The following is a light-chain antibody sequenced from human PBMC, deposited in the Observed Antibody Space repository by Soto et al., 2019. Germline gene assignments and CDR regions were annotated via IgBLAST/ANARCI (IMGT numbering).Light chain of an antibody. CDR2: RAS. Sequence: EIVMTQSPATLSVSPGERATLSCRASQSVSSNLAWYQQKPGQAPRLLIYRASTRATGIPARFSGSGSGTEFTLTISSLQSEDFAVYYCQQYNNWPPYTFGQGIKLEIK. V-gene: IGKV3-15*01. CDR3: QQYNNWPPYT. J-gene: IGKJ2*01. CDR1: QSVSSN.